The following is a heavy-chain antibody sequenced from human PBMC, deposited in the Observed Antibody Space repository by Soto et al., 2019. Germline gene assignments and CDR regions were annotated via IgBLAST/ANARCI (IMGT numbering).Heavy chain of an antibody. J-gene: IGHJ5*02. V-gene: IGHV4-59*01. CDR1: GVSIWSYL. CDR2: IYYSGST. D-gene: IGHD1-1*01. Sequence: SETLAIVCTVSGVSIWSYLWGWVRQPPGKGLDWIGYIYYSGSTNYNPSLKSRLTISVDTSKNQFSLKLSSVTAADTAVYYCARITGWNEGFDPCCQGTLVTVSS. CDR3: ARITGWNEGFDP.